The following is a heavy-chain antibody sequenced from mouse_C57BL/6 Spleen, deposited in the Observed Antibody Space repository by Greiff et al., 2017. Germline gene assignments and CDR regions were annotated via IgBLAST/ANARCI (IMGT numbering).Heavy chain of an antibody. CDR2: IYPGSGNT. J-gene: IGHJ2*01. CDR1: GYTFTDYY. CDR3: ARYDGYRLDY. D-gene: IGHD2-3*01. Sequence: VKLQESGAELVRPGASVKLSCKASGYTFTDYYINWVKQRPGQGLEWIARIYPGSGNTYYNEKFKGKATLTAEKSSSTAYMQLSSLTSEDSAVYFCARYDGYRLDYWGQGTTLTVSS. V-gene: IGHV1-76*01.